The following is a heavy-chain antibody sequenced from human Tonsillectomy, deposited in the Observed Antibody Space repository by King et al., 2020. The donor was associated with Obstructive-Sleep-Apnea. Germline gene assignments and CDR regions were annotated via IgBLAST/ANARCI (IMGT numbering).Heavy chain of an antibody. V-gene: IGHV1-8*01. CDR3: ARAGLHYCDMDV. J-gene: IGHJ6*02. CDR2: MNPNSGNT. Sequence: QLVQSGAEVKKPGASVRVSCKASGYTFTSYDINWVRQATGQGLEWMGWMNPNSGNTGFAQKFQGRVTMTRNTSITTAFMELSSLRSEDTAVYFCARAGLHYCDMDVWGQGTTVTVSS. D-gene: IGHD3/OR15-3a*01. CDR1: GYTFTSYD.